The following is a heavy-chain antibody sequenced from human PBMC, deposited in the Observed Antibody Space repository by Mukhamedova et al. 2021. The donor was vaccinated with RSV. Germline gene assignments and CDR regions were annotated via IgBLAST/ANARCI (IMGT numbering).Heavy chain of an antibody. D-gene: IGHD6-19*01. V-gene: IGHV3-23*01. CDR3: AKRGAVVGTAKYYFEY. Sequence: VKGRFTISRDNSKNTLYLQMSSLRADDTAVYYCAKRGAVVGTAKYYFEYWGQGTLVTVSS. J-gene: IGHJ4*02.